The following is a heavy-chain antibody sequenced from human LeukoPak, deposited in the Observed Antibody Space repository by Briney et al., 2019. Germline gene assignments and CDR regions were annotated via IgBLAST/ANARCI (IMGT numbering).Heavy chain of an antibody. D-gene: IGHD5-18*01. CDR1: GYSFTRYW. CDR3: ARRGADTFIIDS. V-gene: IGHV5-51*01. Sequence: HGESLKISCKGSGYSFTRYWIGWVRQMPGRGLEWVGVIYPGDSHAIYSPSFQGQVTISADKSISTAYLEWGGPTTSDTAMYYCARRGADTFIIDSWGQGTLVTVSS. J-gene: IGHJ4*02. CDR2: IYPGDSHA.